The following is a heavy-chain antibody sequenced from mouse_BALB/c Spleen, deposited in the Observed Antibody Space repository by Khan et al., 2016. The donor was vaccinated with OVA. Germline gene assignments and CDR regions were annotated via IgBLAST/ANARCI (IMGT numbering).Heavy chain of an antibody. V-gene: IGHV3-2*02. CDR3: ARGNYYGYAMDY. CDR1: GYSITSNYA. Sequence: EVQLQESGPGLVKPSQSLSLTCTVTGYSITSNYAWNWIRQSPGNKLEWMGYISYSGRTSYIPSLKSRISITRDTSKNQFYLQLNSVTTEDTATYYCARGNYYGYAMDYWGQGTSVTVSS. D-gene: IGHD1-1*01. CDR2: ISYSGRT. J-gene: IGHJ4*01.